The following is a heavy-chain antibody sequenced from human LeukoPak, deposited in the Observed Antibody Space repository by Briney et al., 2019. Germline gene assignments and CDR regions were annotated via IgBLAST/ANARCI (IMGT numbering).Heavy chain of an antibody. J-gene: IGHJ4*02. CDR3: AKDWQSHGLDYFDY. CDR1: GYTFTSYY. Sequence: ASVKVSCKASGYTFTSYYMHWVRQAPGQGLEWMGIVNPSGGSTSYAQKFQGRVTMTRDMSTSTVYMELSSLRSEDTAVYYCAKDWQSHGLDYFDYWGQGTLVTVSS. V-gene: IGHV1-46*01. D-gene: IGHD4-17*01. CDR2: VNPSGGST.